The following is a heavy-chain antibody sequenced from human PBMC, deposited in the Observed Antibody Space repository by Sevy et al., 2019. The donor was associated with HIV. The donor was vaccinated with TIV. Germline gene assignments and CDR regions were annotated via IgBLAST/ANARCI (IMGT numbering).Heavy chain of an antibody. CDR1: GFTFDDYA. J-gene: IGHJ1*01. CDR2: ISWNSGSI. D-gene: IGHD3-22*01. Sequence: GGSLRLSCAASGFTFDDYAMHWVRQAPGKGLEWVSGISWNSGSIGYADSVKGRFTISRDNAKNSLYLQMNSLRAEDTALYYCAKGIGYYDSSRWGHFQHWGQGTLVTVSS. CDR3: AKGIGYYDSSRWGHFQH. V-gene: IGHV3-9*01.